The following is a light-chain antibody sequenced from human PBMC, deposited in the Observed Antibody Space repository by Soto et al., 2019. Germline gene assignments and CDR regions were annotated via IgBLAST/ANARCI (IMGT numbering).Light chain of an antibody. CDR1: QSVSSY. Sequence: EIVLTQSPSTLPLSPGERATLSCRAGQSVSSYLAWYQQKPGQAPRLLIYDASNRATGIPARFSGSGSGTDFTLTISSLEPEDFAVYYCQQRSNWRTFGQGTKVDIK. CDR3: QQRSNWRT. J-gene: IGKJ1*01. CDR2: DAS. V-gene: IGKV3-11*01.